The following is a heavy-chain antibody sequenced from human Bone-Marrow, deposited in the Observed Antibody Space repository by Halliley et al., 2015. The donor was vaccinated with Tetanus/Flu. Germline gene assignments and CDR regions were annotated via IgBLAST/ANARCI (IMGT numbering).Heavy chain of an antibody. CDR2: ISGSGATM. J-gene: IGHJ6*02. CDR3: ARADVGSTWHSNYYYGMDV. D-gene: IGHD6-13*01. V-gene: IGHV3-23*01. Sequence: ISGSGATMSYGDAVKGRFIIARDNSKNTLFLQMNSLTDEDTAVYFWARADVGSTWHSNYYYGMDVWGQGTTVTVSS.